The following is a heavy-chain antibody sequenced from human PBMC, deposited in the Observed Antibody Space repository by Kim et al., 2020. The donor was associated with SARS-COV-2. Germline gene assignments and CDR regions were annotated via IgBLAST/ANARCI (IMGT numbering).Heavy chain of an antibody. D-gene: IGHD6-13*01. CDR1: GFTFSSYA. Sequence: GGSLRHSCAASGFTFSSYAMSWVRQAPGKGLEWVSVIYSGGSSTYYADSVKGRFTISRDNSKNTLYLQMNSLRAEDTAVYYCALAPGIAAAGTGFFFDYWGQGTLVTVSS. CDR3: ALAPGIAAAGTGFFFDY. CDR2: IYSGGSST. J-gene: IGHJ4*02. V-gene: IGHV3-23*03.